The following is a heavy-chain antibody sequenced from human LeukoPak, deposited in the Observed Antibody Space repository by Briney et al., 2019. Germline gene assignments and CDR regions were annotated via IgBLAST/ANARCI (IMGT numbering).Heavy chain of an antibody. Sequence: GGSLSLTCAASGFIFSSYEMNWVRQAPGKGLEWVSYISSSGSTIYYADSVKRRFTISRDNAKNSLYLQMNSLRAEDTAVYYCAREYSSADLDYWGQRTLVTVSS. CDR1: GFIFSSYE. D-gene: IGHD3-22*01. CDR2: ISSSGSTI. V-gene: IGHV3-48*03. CDR3: AREYSSADLDY. J-gene: IGHJ4*02.